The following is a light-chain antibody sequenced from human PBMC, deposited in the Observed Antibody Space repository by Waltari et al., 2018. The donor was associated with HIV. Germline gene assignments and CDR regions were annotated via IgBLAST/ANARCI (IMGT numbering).Light chain of an antibody. J-gene: IGLJ1*01. CDR2: ANN. V-gene: IGLV6-57*01. CDR3: QSHDNKIFYV. Sequence: NFILTQPHSVSESPGKTVTISCTRSSRNIASSYVQWYQQRPGSSPTTVIYANNHRPSGVPDRFSGSIDSSSNSASLTISGLRTEDEADYYCQSHDNKIFYVFGGGTYVTVL. CDR1: SRNIASSY.